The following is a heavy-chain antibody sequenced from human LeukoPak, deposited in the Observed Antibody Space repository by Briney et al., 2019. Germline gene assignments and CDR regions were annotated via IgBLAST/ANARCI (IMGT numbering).Heavy chain of an antibody. J-gene: IGHJ5*02. D-gene: IGHD6-13*01. V-gene: IGHV4-34*01. CDR2: INHSGST. CDR1: GGSFSGYY. Sequence: SETLSLTCAVYGGSFSGYYWSWIRQPPGKGLEWIGEINHSGSTNYNPSLKSRVTISVDTSKNQFSLKLSSVTAADTAVYYCARLLAAAGTFDPWGQGTLVTVSS. CDR3: ARLLAAAGTFDP.